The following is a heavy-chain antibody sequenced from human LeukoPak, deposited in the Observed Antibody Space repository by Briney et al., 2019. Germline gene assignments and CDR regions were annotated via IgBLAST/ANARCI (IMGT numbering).Heavy chain of an antibody. V-gene: IGHV3-30*18. D-gene: IGHD3-9*01. CDR3: AKVSLRYFDWLHYGMDV. Sequence: GGSLRLSCAASGFTFSSYGMHWVRQAPGKGLEGGAVISYDGSNKYYADSVKGRFTISRDNSKNTLYLQMNSLRAEDTAVYYCAKVSLRYFDWLHYGMDVWGQGTTVTVSS. J-gene: IGHJ6*02. CDR1: GFTFSSYG. CDR2: ISYDGSNK.